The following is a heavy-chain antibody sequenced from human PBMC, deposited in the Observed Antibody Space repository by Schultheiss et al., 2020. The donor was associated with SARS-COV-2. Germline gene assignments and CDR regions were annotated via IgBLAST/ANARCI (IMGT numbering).Heavy chain of an antibody. CDR3: VRDRGTAILPGDY. Sequence: GGSLRLSCAASGFTFSSYAMSWVRQAPGKGLLWVSRINSDGSSTRYADSVKGRFAISRDNAKNTLYLQMNSLRAEDTAVYYCVRDRGTAILPGDYWGQGTLVTVSS. CDR1: GFTFSSYA. CDR2: INSDGSST. J-gene: IGHJ4*02. V-gene: IGHV3-74*01. D-gene: IGHD5-18*01.